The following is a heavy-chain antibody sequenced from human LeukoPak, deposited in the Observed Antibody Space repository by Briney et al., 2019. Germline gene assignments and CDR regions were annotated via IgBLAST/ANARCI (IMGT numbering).Heavy chain of an antibody. CDR2: ISYDGSNK. Sequence: GGSRRLSCAASGFTFSSYNMNWVRQAPGKGLEWVAVISYDGSNKYYADSVKGRFTISRDNSKNTLYLQMNSLRAEDTAVYYCAKTVVVAALDYWGQGTLVTVSS. CDR3: AKTVVVAALDY. CDR1: GFTFSSYN. J-gene: IGHJ4*02. V-gene: IGHV3-30*18. D-gene: IGHD2-15*01.